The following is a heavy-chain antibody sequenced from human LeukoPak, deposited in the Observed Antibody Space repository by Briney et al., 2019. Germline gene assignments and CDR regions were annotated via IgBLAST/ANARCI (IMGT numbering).Heavy chain of an antibody. D-gene: IGHD3-3*01. Sequence: GSLRLSCAASGFTFSNYSMNWVRQAPGKGLEWVSYISSSSSYTNYADSVKGRFTISRDNAKNSLYLQMNSLRAEDTAVYYCARVTTEKAGIEYFDLWGRGTLVTVSS. J-gene: IGHJ2*01. CDR3: ARVTTEKAGIEYFDL. CDR1: GFTFSNYS. V-gene: IGHV3-21*05. CDR2: ISSSSSYT.